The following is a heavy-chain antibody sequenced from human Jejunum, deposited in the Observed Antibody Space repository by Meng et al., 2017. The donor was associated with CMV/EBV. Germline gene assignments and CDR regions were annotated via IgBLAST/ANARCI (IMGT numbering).Heavy chain of an antibody. CDR2: INQDGHEK. D-gene: IGHD5-18*01. CDR3: ARISKYSYGVYGMDV. V-gene: IGHV3-7*01. J-gene: IGHJ6*02. CDR1: FTFTTSW. Sequence: FTFTTSWMAWVRQAPGKGLEWVANINQDGHEKYYLDSVQGRFTVSRDNPKNSLYLDMNSLGAEDTAIYYCARISKYSYGVYGMDVWGQGTTVTVSS.